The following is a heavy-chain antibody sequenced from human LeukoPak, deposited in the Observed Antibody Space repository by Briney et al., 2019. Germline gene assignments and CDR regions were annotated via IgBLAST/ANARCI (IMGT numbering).Heavy chain of an antibody. V-gene: IGHV4-34*01. CDR3: ARVGIGNWFDP. Sequence: PSETLSLTCAVYGGSFSGYYWSWIRQPQGKGLEWIGEINHSGSTNYNPSLKSRVTISVDTSKNQFSLKLSSVTAADTAVYYCARVGIGNWFDPWGQGTLVTVSS. D-gene: IGHD6-13*01. CDR1: GGSFSGYY. CDR2: INHSGST. J-gene: IGHJ5*02.